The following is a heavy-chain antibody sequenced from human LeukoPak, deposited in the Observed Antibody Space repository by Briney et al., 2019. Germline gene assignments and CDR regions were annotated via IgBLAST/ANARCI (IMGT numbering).Heavy chain of an antibody. D-gene: IGHD2-21*02. CDR2: IYYSGST. V-gene: IGHV4-39*07. J-gene: IGHJ4*02. Sequence: PSETLSLTCTVSGGSISSSSYYWGWIRQPPGKGLEWIGSIYYSGSTYYNPSLKTRVTMSVDTSKNQFSLKLSSVTAADTAVYYCARDRVVVVTAILYYFDYWGQGTLVTVSS. CDR1: GGSISSSSYY. CDR3: ARDRVVVVTAILYYFDY.